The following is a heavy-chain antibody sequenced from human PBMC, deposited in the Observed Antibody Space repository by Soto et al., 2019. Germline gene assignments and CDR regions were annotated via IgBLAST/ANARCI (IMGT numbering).Heavy chain of an antibody. J-gene: IGHJ4*02. Sequence: ASVKVSCKASGCTFTSYYMHWVRQAPGQGLEWMGIINPSGGGTTYAQKFQGRVTMTRDTSTSTVYMELSSLRSEDTAVFYCARGGNVLRFFDWLFVFDYWGQGTPVTVSS. CDR1: GCTFTSYY. V-gene: IGHV1-46*03. CDR3: ARGGNVLRFFDWLFVFDY. D-gene: IGHD3-9*01. CDR2: INPSGGGT.